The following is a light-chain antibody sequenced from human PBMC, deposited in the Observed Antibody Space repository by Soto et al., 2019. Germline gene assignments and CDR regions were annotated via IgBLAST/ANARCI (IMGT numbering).Light chain of an antibody. J-gene: IGKJ4*01. CDR1: QSISSD. V-gene: IGKV1-39*01. CDR3: QQSYSTPT. Sequence: DIQMTQSPSSLSASVGDRVIITCRASQSISSDLNWYQQKPTKAPKLLIFGASNLQSGVPSRFSDSGSGTEFTLTISRLQSEDFASYYCQQSYSTPTFGGGTKVEI. CDR2: GAS.